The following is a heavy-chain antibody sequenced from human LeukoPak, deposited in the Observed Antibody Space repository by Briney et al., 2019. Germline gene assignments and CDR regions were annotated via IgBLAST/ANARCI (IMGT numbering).Heavy chain of an antibody. V-gene: IGHV3-53*01. CDR2: IYSGGST. J-gene: IGHJ4*02. CDR3: ARVSRGPHPYYYDSSGYMDY. D-gene: IGHD3-22*01. CDR1: GFTVSSNY. Sequence: GGSPRLSFAASGFTVSSNYMSWVRQAPGKGLEWVSVIYSGGSTYYADSVKGRFTISRDNSKNTLYLQMNSLRAEDTAVYYCARVSRGPHPYYYDSSGYMDYWGQGTLVTVSS.